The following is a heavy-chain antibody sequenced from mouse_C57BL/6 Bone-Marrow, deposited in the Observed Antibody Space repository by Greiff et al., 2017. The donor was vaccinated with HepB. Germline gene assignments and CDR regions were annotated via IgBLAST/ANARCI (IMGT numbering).Heavy chain of an antibody. V-gene: IGHV5-6*01. D-gene: IGHD2-2*01. Sequence: EVKLVESGGDLVKPGGSLKLSCAASGFTFSSYGMSWVRQTPDKRLEWVATISSGGSYTYYPDSVKGRCTISRDNAKNTLYLQMSSLKAEDTAMYYCARHGWGYWGQGTTLTVSS. CDR3: ARHGWGY. J-gene: IGHJ2*01. CDR2: ISSGGSYT. CDR1: GFTFSSYG.